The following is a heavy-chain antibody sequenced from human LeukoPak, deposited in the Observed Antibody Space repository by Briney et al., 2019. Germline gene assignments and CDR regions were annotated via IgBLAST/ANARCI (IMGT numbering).Heavy chain of an antibody. CDR2: IYYSGST. V-gene: IGHV4-39*01. Sequence: SETLSLTCTVSGDSLSSSSYCWGWIPQPPGKGVEWIGSIYYSGSTYSNPSLQSRVTLCVDTSKNQFSPKLSSVTAAGPAVYYCARLGREGYYFDYWGQGTLVTVSS. CDR3: ARLGREGYYFDY. CDR1: GDSLSSSSYC. D-gene: IGHD1-26*01. J-gene: IGHJ4*02.